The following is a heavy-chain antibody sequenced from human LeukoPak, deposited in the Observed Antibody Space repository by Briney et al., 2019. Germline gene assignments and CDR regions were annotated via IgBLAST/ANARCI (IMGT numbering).Heavy chain of an antibody. J-gene: IGHJ3*02. CDR3: AKVRVGAFDI. V-gene: IGHV3-23*01. CDR1: GFTFSSYA. D-gene: IGHD3-10*01. CDR2: ISGSGGST. Sequence: GGSLRFSCAASGFTFSSYARSWVRQAPGKGLEWVSAISGSGGSTYYADSVKGRFTISRDNSKNTLYLQMNSLRAEDTAVYYCAKVRVGAFDIWGQGTMVTVSS.